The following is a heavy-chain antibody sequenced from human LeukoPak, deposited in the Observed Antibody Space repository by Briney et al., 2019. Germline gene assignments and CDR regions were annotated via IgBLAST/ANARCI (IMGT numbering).Heavy chain of an antibody. Sequence: SETLSLTCTVSGGSISSYYWSWIRQPAGKGLEWIGRIYTSGSTNYNPSLKSRVTMSVDTSKNQFFLKLSSVTAADTAVYYCARGGWYSNYEVWNVYYYYYYGMDVWGQGTTVTVSS. D-gene: IGHD4-11*01. CDR3: ARGGWYSNYEVWNVYYYYYYGMDV. CDR1: GGSISSYY. CDR2: IYTSGST. J-gene: IGHJ6*02. V-gene: IGHV4-4*07.